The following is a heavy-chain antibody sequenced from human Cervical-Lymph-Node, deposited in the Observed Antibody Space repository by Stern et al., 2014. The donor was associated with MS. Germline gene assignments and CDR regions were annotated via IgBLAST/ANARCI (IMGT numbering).Heavy chain of an antibody. CDR3: ARARRGFDH. CDR1: GFTFSNYT. CDR2: ISSTSKYI. Sequence: EVQLVEAGGGLVKPGRSLRLSCEVSGFTFSNYTMHWVRPAPGKGLECVSSISSTSKYIYSANSVKGRFTISRDNAKNSLYLQMNSLRAEDTAIYYCARARRGFDHWGQGTLVTVSS. V-gene: IGHV3-21*06. J-gene: IGHJ4*02.